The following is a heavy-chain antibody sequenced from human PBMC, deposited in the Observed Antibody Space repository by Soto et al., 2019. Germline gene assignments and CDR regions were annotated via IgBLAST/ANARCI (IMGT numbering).Heavy chain of an antibody. V-gene: IGHV1-18*01. CDR1: GYGFTTYG. CDR3: ARGRYGEY. D-gene: IGHD3-10*01. J-gene: IGHJ4*02. Sequence: QVHLVQSGAEVKKPGASVKVSCKGSGYGFTTYGITWGRQAPGQGLEWMAWISAHNGNTNYAQKLQGRVTVTRDTSTSTAYMELRSLRSDDTAVYYCARGRYGEYWGQGALVTVSS. CDR2: ISAHNGNT.